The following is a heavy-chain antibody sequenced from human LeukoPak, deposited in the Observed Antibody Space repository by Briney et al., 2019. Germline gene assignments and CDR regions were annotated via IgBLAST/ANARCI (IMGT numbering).Heavy chain of an antibody. V-gene: IGHV3-11*01. Sequence: NPGGSLRLSCAASGFTFSDWYLSWIRQAPGKGLEWVSYIGKSGDTIYYGVSVKGRFTISRDNAKSSLYLQMNSLRAEDTAVYYCARGHYGLDVWGQGTTVTVSS. J-gene: IGHJ6*02. CDR1: GFTFSDWY. CDR3: ARGHYGLDV. CDR2: IGKSGDTI.